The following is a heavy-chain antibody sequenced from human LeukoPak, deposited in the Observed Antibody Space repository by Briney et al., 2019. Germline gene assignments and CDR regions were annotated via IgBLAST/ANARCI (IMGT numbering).Heavy chain of an antibody. CDR3: ATAPAAADSC. CDR1: GFTFDDYA. CDR2: IRWNSGSI. D-gene: IGHD6-13*01. V-gene: IGHV3-9*01. Sequence: GVSLRLSCAASGFTFDDYAMHWLRQAPGKGVEWVSGIRWNSGSIGYAHSVKGRFTISRDNAKNSLYLQMSSVRAKHTAVYYCATAPAAADSCWGQGTMVAVSS. J-gene: IGHJ4*02.